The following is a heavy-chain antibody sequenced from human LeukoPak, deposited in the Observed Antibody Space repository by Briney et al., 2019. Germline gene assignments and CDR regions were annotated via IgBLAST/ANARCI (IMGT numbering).Heavy chain of an antibody. Sequence: PGGSLRLSCSASGFTFSRYTMYWVRQAPGKGLEYVSAITSNGGSTYYADSVKGRFSISRDNSKNTLYLQMNSLRAEDTAVYYCAKEYDSLYYFDYWGQGTLVTVSS. CDR1: GFTFSRYT. CDR2: ITSNGGST. CDR3: AKEYDSLYYFDY. V-gene: IGHV3-64*04. D-gene: IGHD3-16*01. J-gene: IGHJ4*02.